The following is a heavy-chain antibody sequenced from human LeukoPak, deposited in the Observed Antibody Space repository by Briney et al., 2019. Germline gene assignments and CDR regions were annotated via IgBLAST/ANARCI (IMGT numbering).Heavy chain of an antibody. CDR2: ISWNSGII. J-gene: IGHJ4*02. CDR3: ARSPPQGYYYPDY. V-gene: IGHV3-9*01. D-gene: IGHD3-22*01. CDR1: GFPFNDYG. Sequence: HPGGSLRLSCVASGFPFNDYGMFWVRQSPGKGLEWVSSISWNSGIIDYADSVKGRFTISRDNSKNTLYLQMNSLRAEDTAVYYCARSPPQGYYYPDYWGQGTLVTVSS.